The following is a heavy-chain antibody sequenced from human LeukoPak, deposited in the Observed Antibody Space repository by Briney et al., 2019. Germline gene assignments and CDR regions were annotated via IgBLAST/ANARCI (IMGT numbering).Heavy chain of an antibody. CDR1: GFTFSSYS. Sequence: GGSLRLSCAASGFTFSSYSMTWVRQAPGKGLEWVSSISSSSSYIYYADSVKGRFTISRDNAKNSLYLQMNSLRAEDTAVYYCASRGYSYGGRDAFDIWGQGTMVTVSS. V-gene: IGHV3-21*01. CDR2: ISSSSSYI. CDR3: ASRGYSYGGRDAFDI. J-gene: IGHJ3*02. D-gene: IGHD5-18*01.